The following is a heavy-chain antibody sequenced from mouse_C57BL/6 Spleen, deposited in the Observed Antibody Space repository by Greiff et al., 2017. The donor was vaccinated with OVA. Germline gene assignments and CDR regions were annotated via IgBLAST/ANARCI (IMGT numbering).Heavy chain of an antibody. D-gene: IGHD2-4*01. Sequence: VKLLESDAELVKPGASVKISCKVSGYTFTDHTIHWMKQRPEQGLEWIGYIYPRDGSTKYNEKFKGKATLTADKSSSTAYMQLNSLTSEDSAVYFCARSIYYDYDVYYFDYWGQGTTLTVSS. CDR2: IYPRDGST. CDR1: GYTFTDHT. J-gene: IGHJ2*01. V-gene: IGHV1-78*01. CDR3: ARSIYYDYDVYYFDY.